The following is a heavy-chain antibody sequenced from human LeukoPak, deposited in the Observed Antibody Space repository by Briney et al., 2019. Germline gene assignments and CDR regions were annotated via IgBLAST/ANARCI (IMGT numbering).Heavy chain of an antibody. V-gene: IGHV4-59*11. J-gene: IGHJ4*02. CDR3: AREGIRYSSSWPYFDY. D-gene: IGHD6-13*01. CDR2: IYYSGST. Sequence: SETLSLTCSVSGGSIRSHYWSWIRQPPGKGLEWIGYIYYSGSTNYNPSLKSRVTISVDTSKNQFSLKLSSVTAADTAVYYCAREGIRYSSSWPYFDYWGQGTLVTVSS. CDR1: GGSIRSHY.